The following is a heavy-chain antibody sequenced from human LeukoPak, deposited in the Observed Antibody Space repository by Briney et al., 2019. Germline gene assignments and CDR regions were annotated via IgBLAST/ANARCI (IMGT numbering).Heavy chain of an antibody. CDR3: TRDTIGSLDY. Sequence: PGGSLRLSCAASGFTFSTYAMSWVRQTPGKGLEWVANIKQDGSTKHYADSLKGRFTISRDNPKNSLFLQMNNLRADDTAIYYCTRDTIGSLDYWGQGILVTVAS. D-gene: IGHD1-26*01. CDR2: IKQDGSTK. J-gene: IGHJ4*02. V-gene: IGHV3-7*01. CDR1: GFTFSTYA.